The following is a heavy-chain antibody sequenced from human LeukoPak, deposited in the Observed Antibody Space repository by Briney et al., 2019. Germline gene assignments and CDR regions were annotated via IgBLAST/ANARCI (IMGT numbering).Heavy chain of an antibody. CDR2: INHSGST. D-gene: IGHD3-22*01. Sequence: PSETLSLTCAVYGGSFSGYYWSWIRQPPGKGLEWIGEINHSGSTNYNPSLKSRVTISVDTPKNQFSLKLSSVTAADTAVYYCARGRGRLWYYYDSSGFPAFDYWGQGTLVTVSS. CDR1: GGSFSGYY. V-gene: IGHV4-34*01. CDR3: ARGRGRLWYYYDSSGFPAFDY. J-gene: IGHJ4*02.